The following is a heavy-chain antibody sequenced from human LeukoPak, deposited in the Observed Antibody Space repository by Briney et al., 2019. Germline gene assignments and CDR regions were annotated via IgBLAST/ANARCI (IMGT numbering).Heavy chain of an antibody. CDR3: ARWNYDILTGYPHYFDY. Sequence: SETLSLTCAVYGGSFSGYYWSWIRHPPGKGLELIGEINHSGSTNYNPSLKSRVTISVDTSNNQFSLKLSSVTAADTAVYYCARWNYDILTGYPHYFDYWGQGTLVTVSS. CDR2: INHSGST. D-gene: IGHD3-9*01. V-gene: IGHV4-34*01. CDR1: GGSFSGYY. J-gene: IGHJ4*02.